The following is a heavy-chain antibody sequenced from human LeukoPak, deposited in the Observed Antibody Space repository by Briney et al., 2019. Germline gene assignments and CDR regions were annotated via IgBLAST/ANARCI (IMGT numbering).Heavy chain of an antibody. D-gene: IGHD3-10*01. Sequence: PGGSLRLSCAASGLTFSDSTIYWVRQVSGKGLEWLGHIRNKANTYATAVAASVKGRFTIARDDSKNTAYLQMNSLKSEDTAVYYCSGWDGSYEYWGQGTLVTVSS. CDR2: IRNKANTYAT. V-gene: IGHV3-73*01. CDR3: SGWDGSYEY. CDR1: GLTFSDST. J-gene: IGHJ4*02.